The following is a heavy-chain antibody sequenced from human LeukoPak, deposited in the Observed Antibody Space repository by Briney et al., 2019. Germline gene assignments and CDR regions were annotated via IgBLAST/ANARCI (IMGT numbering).Heavy chain of an antibody. D-gene: IGHD4-11*01. CDR2: IYYSGST. Sequence: SETLSLTCTISGGSISSYYWSWIRQPPGKGLEWIGYIYYSGSTNYNPSLKSRVTISVDTSKNQFSLKLSSVTAADTAVYYCARGHYSNYILDYWGQGTLVTVSS. V-gene: IGHV4-59*12. CDR3: ARGHYSNYILDY. CDR1: GGSISSYY. J-gene: IGHJ4*02.